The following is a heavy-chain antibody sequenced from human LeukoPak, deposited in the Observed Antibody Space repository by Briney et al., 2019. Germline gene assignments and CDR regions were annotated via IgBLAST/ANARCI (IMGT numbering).Heavy chain of an antibody. J-gene: IGHJ6*03. CDR2: ISYDGSNK. Sequence: GGSLRLSCAASGFTFSSYGMHWVRQAPGKGLEWVAVISYDGSNKYYADSVKGRFTISRDNSKNTLYLQMNGLRAEDTAVYYCANSRKDYYYYMDVWGKGTTVTVSS. CDR3: ANSRKDYYYYMDV. V-gene: IGHV3-30*18. CDR1: GFTFSSYG.